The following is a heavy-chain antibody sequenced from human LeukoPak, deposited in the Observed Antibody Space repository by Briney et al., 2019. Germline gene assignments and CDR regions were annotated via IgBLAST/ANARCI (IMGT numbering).Heavy chain of an antibody. Sequence: SETLSLTCTVSGGSISSGGYYWSWIRQHPGKGLEWIGYIYYSGSTYYNPSLKSRVTISVGTSKNQFSLKLSSVTAADTAVYYCARSGRQTRGPAFDIWGQGTMVTVSS. CDR3: ARSGRQTRGPAFDI. V-gene: IGHV4-31*03. J-gene: IGHJ3*02. D-gene: IGHD3-10*01. CDR1: GGSISSGGYY. CDR2: IYYSGST.